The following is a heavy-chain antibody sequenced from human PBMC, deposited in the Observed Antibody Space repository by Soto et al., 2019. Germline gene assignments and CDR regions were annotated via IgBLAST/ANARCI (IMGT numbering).Heavy chain of an antibody. Sequence: ASETLSLTCTVSGGSISSSSYYWGWICQPPGKGLEWIGSIYYSGSTYYNPSLKSRVTISVDTSKNQFSLKLSSVTAADTAVYYCARQLVTYYDILTGYYRYYYYMDVWGKGTTVTVSS. CDR1: GGSISSSSYY. D-gene: IGHD3-9*01. J-gene: IGHJ6*03. CDR2: IYYSGST. V-gene: IGHV4-39*01. CDR3: ARQLVTYYDILTGYYRYYYYMDV.